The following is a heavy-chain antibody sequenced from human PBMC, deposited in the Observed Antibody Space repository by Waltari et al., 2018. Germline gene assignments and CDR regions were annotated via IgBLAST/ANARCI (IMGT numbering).Heavy chain of an antibody. V-gene: IGHV4-59*01. CDR2: SYYSGSN. J-gene: IGHJ4*02. CDR1: GGPISSYY. Sequence: QVQLQESGPGLVKPSETLSLTCTVSGGPISSYYWSWIRQTPGKGLEGIGYSYYSGSNNYNPSRKSRVTISVDTSKNQFSLKLSSVTAADTAVYYCARVEGKFTIDYWGQGTLVTVSS. D-gene: IGHD3-10*01. CDR3: ARVEGKFTIDY.